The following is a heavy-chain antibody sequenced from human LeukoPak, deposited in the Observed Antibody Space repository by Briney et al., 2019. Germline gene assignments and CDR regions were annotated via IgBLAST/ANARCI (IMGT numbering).Heavy chain of an antibody. J-gene: IGHJ3*02. CDR3: ATVPTLWFGEFVDAFDI. D-gene: IGHD3-10*01. CDR1: GYTLTELS. Sequence: GASVKVSCKVSGYTLTELSMHWVRQAPGKRLEWMGGFDPEDGETIYAQKFQGRVTMTEDTSTDTAYMELSSLRSEDTAVYYCATVPTLWFGEFVDAFDIWGQGTMVTVSS. CDR2: FDPEDGET. V-gene: IGHV1-24*01.